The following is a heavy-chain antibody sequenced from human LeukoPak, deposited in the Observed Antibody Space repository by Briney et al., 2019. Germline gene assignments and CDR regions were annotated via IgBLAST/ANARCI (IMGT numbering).Heavy chain of an antibody. CDR3: ARLVATHYYFDY. V-gene: IGHV4-59*01. D-gene: IGHD5-12*01. J-gene: IGHJ4*02. CDR2: ISYIGST. Sequence: SETLSLTRTVSGGSISSYYWSWIRQPPGEGLDWIGYISYIGSTKYNPSLKSRVTISLDTSKNQFSLKLSSVTAADTAVYYCARLVATHYYFDYWGQGTLVTVSS. CDR1: GGSISSYY.